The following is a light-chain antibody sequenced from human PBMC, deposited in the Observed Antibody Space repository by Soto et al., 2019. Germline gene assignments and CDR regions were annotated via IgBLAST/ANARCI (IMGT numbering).Light chain of an antibody. J-gene: IGKJ4*01. Sequence: DIQMTQSPSTLSASVGDRVTITCRASQSISTWLAWYQHKPGKAPKLLIYDASSLEIGVPSRFSGSESGTEFTLTISSLQPDDFATYYCQQYNTYHLTFGGGTKVEIK. V-gene: IGKV1-5*01. CDR2: DAS. CDR1: QSISTW. CDR3: QQYNTYHLT.